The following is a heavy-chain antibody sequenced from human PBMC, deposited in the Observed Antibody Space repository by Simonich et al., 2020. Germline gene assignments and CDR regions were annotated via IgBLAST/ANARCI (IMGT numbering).Heavy chain of an antibody. J-gene: IGHJ5*02. D-gene: IGHD2-2*01. Sequence: QVQLVQSGAEVKKPGASVKVSCKASGYTFTSYDINWVRQATGQGLAGRRWMNPNSGNTGYAQKVQGRVTITRNTSISTAYMELSSLRSEDTAVYYCARARYCSSTSCYNWFDPWGQGTLVTVSS. V-gene: IGHV1-8*03. CDR1: GYTFTSYD. CDR2: MNPNSGNT. CDR3: ARARYCSSTSCYNWFDP.